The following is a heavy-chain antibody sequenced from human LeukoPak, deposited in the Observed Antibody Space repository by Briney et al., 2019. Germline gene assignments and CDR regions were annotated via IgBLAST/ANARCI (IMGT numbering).Heavy chain of an antibody. CDR2: IYYSGST. CDR3: ARVSASGYEFDY. D-gene: IGHD5-12*01. V-gene: IGHV4-59*01. Sequence: SETLSLTCTVSGDSFSSYYWSWIRQPPGKALEFIGYIYYSGSTTYNPSLKSRVTISVDTSKSQFPLKLSSVTAADTAVYYCARVSASGYEFDYWGQGTLVTVSS. J-gene: IGHJ4*02. CDR1: GDSFSSYY.